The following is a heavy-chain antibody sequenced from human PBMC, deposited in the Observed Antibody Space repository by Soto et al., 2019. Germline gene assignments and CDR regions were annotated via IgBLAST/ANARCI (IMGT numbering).Heavy chain of an antibody. CDR1: GASISSYY. CDR3: ARHPPRGLLADY. Sequence: SETLSLPCTVSGASISSYYWSWIRQPPGKGLEWIGYMYYSGSTNYNPSLKSRVTISVDTSKNQVSLNLSSVTAADTAVYYCARHPPRGLLADYWGQGTLVTVSS. D-gene: IGHD1-26*01. CDR2: MYYSGST. J-gene: IGHJ4*02. V-gene: IGHV4-59*08.